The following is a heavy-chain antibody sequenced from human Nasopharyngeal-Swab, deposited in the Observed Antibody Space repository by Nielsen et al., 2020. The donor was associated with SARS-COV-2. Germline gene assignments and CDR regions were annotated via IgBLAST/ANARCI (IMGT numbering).Heavy chain of an antibody. CDR1: GGSISSSSYY. V-gene: IGHV4-39*01. CDR2: IYYTGST. Sequence: SETLSLTCTVSGGSISSSSYYWGWIRQPPGKGLEWIGSIYYTGSTYYNPSLKSRVTISVDTSKNQFSLKLNSVTAADTAVYYCARANPTETSITIFGVVTPYYFDYWGQGTLVTVSS. J-gene: IGHJ4*02. D-gene: IGHD3-3*01. CDR3: ARANPTETSITIFGVVTPYYFDY.